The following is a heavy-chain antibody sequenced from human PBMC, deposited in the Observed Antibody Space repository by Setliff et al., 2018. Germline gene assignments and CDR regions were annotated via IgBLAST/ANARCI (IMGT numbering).Heavy chain of an antibody. Sequence: SETLSLTCTVSGGSISSSSYYWGWIRQPPGKGLEWIGSIYYSGSTYYNPSLKSRVTISVDTSKNQFSLKLSSVTAADTAVYYCARVGGYYCYYYGMDVWGQGTTVTVSS. J-gene: IGHJ6*02. CDR3: ARVGGYYCYYYGMDV. CDR1: GGSISSSSYY. V-gene: IGHV4-39*07. CDR2: IYYSGST.